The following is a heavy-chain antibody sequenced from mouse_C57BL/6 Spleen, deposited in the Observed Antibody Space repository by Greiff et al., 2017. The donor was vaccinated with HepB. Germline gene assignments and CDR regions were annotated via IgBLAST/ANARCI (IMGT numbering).Heavy chain of an antibody. V-gene: IGHV5-6*01. D-gene: IGHD2-2*01. CDR3: ARPYGYDEYYFDY. CDR2: ISSGGSYT. J-gene: IGHJ2*01. CDR1: GFTFSSYG. Sequence: DVHLVESGGDLVKPGGSLKLSCAASGFTFSSYGMSWVRQTPDKRLEWVATISSGGSYTYYPDSVKGRFTISRDNAKNTLYLQMSSLKSEDTAMYYCARPYGYDEYYFDYWGQGTTLTVSS.